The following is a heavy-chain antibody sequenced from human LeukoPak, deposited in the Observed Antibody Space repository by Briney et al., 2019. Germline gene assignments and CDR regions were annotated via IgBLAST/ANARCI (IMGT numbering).Heavy chain of an antibody. CDR3: ARDMGHIVVVTAIDAFDI. Sequence: ASVKVSRKASGYTFTGYYMHWVRQAPGQGLEWMGWINPNSGGTNYAQKFQGRVTMTRDTSISTAYMELSRLRSDDTAVYYCARDMGHIVVVTAIDAFDIWGQGTMVTVSS. CDR2: INPNSGGT. J-gene: IGHJ3*02. D-gene: IGHD2-21*02. V-gene: IGHV1-2*02. CDR1: GYTFTGYY.